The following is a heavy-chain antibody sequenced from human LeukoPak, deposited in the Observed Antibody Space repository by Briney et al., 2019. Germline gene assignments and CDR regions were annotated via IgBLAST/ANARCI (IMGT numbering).Heavy chain of an antibody. V-gene: IGHV1-69*13. D-gene: IGHD2-15*01. Sequence: ASVKVSCKASGGTFSSYAISWVRQAPGQGLEWMGGIIPIFGTANYAQKFQGRVTITADESTSTAHMELSSLRSEDTAVYYCARAYCSGGSCYYFDYWGQGTLVTVSS. CDR1: GGTFSSYA. J-gene: IGHJ4*02. CDR2: IIPIFGTA. CDR3: ARAYCSGGSCYYFDY.